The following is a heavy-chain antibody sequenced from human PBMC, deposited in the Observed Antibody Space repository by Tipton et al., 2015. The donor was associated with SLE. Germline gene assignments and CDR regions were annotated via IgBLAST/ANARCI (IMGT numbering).Heavy chain of an antibody. Sequence: SLRLSCAASGFPFGSYAMHWVRQAPGKGLEWVAVIWYDGNYKFYADSVKGRFTISRDNAKNTLYLQMNGLRADDTAVYYCARGPSLTTNGGFDYWGQGTLVTVSS. V-gene: IGHV3-33*01. J-gene: IGHJ4*02. CDR2: IWYDGNYK. CDR1: GFPFGSYA. D-gene: IGHD2-8*01. CDR3: ARGPSLTTNGGFDY.